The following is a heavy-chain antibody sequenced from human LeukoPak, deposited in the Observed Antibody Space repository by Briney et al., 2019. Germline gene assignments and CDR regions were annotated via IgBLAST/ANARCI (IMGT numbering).Heavy chain of an antibody. CDR1: GFTFSSYA. CDR2: ISGSGGTT. CDR3: AKDYTSGWKDFDS. V-gene: IGHV3-23*01. D-gene: IGHD6-19*01. J-gene: IGHJ4*02. Sequence: GGSLRLSCAASGFTFSSYAMGWVRQAPGKGLEWVLAISGSGGTTYYADSVKGRFTISRDNSKNTVYLQMNSLRAEDTAIYYCAKDYTSGWKDFDSWGQGALVTVSS.